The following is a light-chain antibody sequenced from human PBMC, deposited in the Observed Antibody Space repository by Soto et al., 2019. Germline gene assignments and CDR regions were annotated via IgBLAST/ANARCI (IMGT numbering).Light chain of an antibody. CDR2: AAS. V-gene: IGKV1-17*01. Sequence: DIQMTQSPSSLSASVGDRVTITCRASQDIRSDLGWFQQKPGKAPKRLIYAASNLQSGVPSRFSGSGSGTELTRTISSLQPEDFATCYGVLHHNYPPTFGHGTKVEI. CDR3: VLHHNYPPT. J-gene: IGKJ1*01. CDR1: QDIRSD.